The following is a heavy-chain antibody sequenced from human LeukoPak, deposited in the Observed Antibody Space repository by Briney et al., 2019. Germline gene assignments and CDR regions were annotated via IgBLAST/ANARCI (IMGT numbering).Heavy chain of an antibody. CDR2: ISYDGSNK. D-gene: IGHD6-19*01. V-gene: IGHV3-30*03. Sequence: PGGSLRLSCAASGFTFSSYGMHWVRQAPGKGLEWVAVISYDGSNKYYADSVKGRFTISRDNSKNTLYLQMNSLRAEDTAVYYCARDKGEQWRPIGYWGQGTLVTVSS. CDR3: ARDKGEQWRPIGY. J-gene: IGHJ4*02. CDR1: GFTFSSYG.